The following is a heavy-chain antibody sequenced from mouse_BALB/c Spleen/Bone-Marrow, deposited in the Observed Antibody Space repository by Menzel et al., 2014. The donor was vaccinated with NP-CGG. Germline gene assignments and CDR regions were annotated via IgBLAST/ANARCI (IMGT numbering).Heavy chain of an antibody. CDR2: IWADGST. V-gene: IGHV2-9*02. CDR1: GFSFTSYG. Sequence: VQGVESGPGLVAPSQSLSITCTVSGFSFTSYGVHWVRQPPGKGLEWLGVIWADGSTNYNSALMSRLSISKDNSKSQVFLKMNSLQTDDTAMYYCAGSHYPYYFDYWGQGTTLTVSS. CDR3: AGSHYPYYFDY. J-gene: IGHJ2*01. D-gene: IGHD1-2*01.